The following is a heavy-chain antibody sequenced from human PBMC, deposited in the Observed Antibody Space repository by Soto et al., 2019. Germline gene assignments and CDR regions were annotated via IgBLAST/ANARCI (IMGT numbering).Heavy chain of an antibody. CDR3: AKVRSWNSFYKIEGQNYYALDV. CDR1: GFSFGDSA. CDR2: MSGDEGSA. Sequence: EVQLLESGGGLAHPGGSLRLSCGVSGFSFGDSAMSWVRQAPGKGLEWVSAMSGDEGSAYYADSVRGRFTVSRDNSKNTLYLEMHSLRGEDTAVYYCAKVRSWNSFYKIEGQNYYALDVWGRGTTVTVSS. J-gene: IGHJ6*02. D-gene: IGHD3-10*01. V-gene: IGHV3-23*01.